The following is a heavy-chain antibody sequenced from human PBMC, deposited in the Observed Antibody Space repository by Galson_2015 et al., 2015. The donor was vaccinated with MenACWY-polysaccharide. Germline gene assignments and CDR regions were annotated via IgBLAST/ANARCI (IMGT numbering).Heavy chain of an antibody. D-gene: IGHD5-12*01. CDR1: GFTFSTYW. V-gene: IGHV3-74*01. J-gene: IGHJ4*02. CDR3: ARGYSAYD. CDR2: IKSDGSSI. Sequence: SLRLSCAASGFTFSTYWMHWVRHAPGKGLVWVSRIKSDGSSINYADSVKGRFTISRDNAKNTLYLQMNSLRAEDTALYYCARGYSAYDWGQGTLVTVSA.